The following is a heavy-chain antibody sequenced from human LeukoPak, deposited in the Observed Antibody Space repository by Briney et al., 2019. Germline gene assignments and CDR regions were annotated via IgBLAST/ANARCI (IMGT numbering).Heavy chain of an antibody. D-gene: IGHD3-3*01. CDR2: INWNGGST. J-gene: IGHJ3*02. CDR3: ARAVYYDFWSGSPDDAFDI. Sequence: GGFLRLSCAVSGFTFDDHGMSWVRQAPGKGLEWVSGINWNGGSTGYADSVKGRFTISRDNAKNSLYLQMNSLRAEDTALYHCARAVYYDFWSGSPDDAFDIWGQGTMVTVSS. V-gene: IGHV3-20*01. CDR1: GFTFDDHG.